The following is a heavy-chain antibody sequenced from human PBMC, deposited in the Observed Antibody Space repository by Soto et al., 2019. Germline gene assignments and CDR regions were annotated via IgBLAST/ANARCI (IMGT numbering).Heavy chain of an antibody. D-gene: IGHD3-10*01. Sequence: QVQLVQSGVEVKKPGSSVRVSCKASGDTFKNSVISLVRQAPGQGLEWMGGTIPLFGTTDYAQKFQGRLTITTDESTTTAYMEVSRLTSEDTAVYYCVAELDFGKLSVVWGQGTTVIVSS. CDR1: GDTFKNSV. J-gene: IGHJ6*02. V-gene: IGHV1-69*01. CDR2: TIPLFGTT. CDR3: VAELDFGKLSVV.